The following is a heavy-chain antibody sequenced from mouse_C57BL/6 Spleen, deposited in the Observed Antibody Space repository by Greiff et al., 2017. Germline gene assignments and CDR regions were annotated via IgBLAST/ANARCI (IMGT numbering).Heavy chain of an antibody. D-gene: IGHD1-1*01. CDR2: ISDGGSYT. J-gene: IGHJ4*01. CDR1: GFTFSSYA. V-gene: IGHV5-4*03. CDR3: ARATVGARGGAMDY. Sequence: EVKLVESGGGLVKPGGSLKLSCAASGFTFSSYAMSWVRQTPEKRLEWVATISDGGSYTYYPDNVKGRFTISRDNAKNNLYLHMSHLKSEDTAMYEGARATVGARGGAMDYWGQGTSVTVSA.